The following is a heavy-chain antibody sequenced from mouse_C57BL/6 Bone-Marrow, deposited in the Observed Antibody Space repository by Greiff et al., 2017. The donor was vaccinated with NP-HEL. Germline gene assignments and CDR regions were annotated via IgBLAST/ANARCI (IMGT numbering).Heavy chain of an antibody. D-gene: IGHD2-3*01. Sequence: VQGVESGAELVKPGASVKLSCKASGYTFTEYTIHWVKQRSGQGLEWIGWFYPGSGSIKYIEKFKDKATLTADKSSSTVYMELSRLTSEDAAVYFGARREEEGESIYYDYWGQGTTLTVSS. CDR3: ARREEEGESIYYDY. CDR2: FYPGSGSI. V-gene: IGHV1-62-2*01. CDR1: GYTFTEYT. J-gene: IGHJ2*01.